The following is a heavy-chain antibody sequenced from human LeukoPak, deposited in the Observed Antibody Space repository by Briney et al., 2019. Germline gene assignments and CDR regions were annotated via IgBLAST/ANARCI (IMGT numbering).Heavy chain of an antibody. CDR3: ARDSPHYYDSSGYHYDAFDI. Sequence: SQTLSLTCTVSGGSISSGSYYWSWIRQPAGKGLEWIGRIYTSGSTNYNPSLKSRVTISVDTSKNQFSLKLSSETAADTAVYYCARDSPHYYDSSGYHYDAFDIWGQGTMVTVSS. CDR2: IYTSGST. D-gene: IGHD3-22*01. V-gene: IGHV4-61*02. J-gene: IGHJ3*02. CDR1: GGSISSGSYY.